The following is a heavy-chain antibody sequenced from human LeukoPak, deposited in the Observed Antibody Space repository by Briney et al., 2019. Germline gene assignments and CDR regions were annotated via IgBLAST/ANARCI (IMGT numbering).Heavy chain of an antibody. V-gene: IGHV3-30*01. CDR1: GFTFSSYA. CDR2: ISYDGSNK. J-gene: IGHJ4*02. CDR3: ARGSTRFLEWRYYFDY. D-gene: IGHD3-3*01. Sequence: GGSLRLSCAASGFTFSSYAMHWVRQAPGKGLEWVAVISYDGSNKYYADSVKGRFTISRDNSKNTLYLQMNSLRAEDTAVYYCARGSTRFLEWRYYFDYWGQGTLVTVSS.